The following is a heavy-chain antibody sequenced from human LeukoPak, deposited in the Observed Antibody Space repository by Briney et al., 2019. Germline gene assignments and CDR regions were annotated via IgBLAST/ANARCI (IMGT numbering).Heavy chain of an antibody. CDR2: INSDGSWT. CDR1: GNSW. Sequence: GGSLRLSCAASGNSWMHWVRQAPGKGLVWVSHINSDGSWTSYADSVKGRFTISKDNAKNTMYLQMNNLRAEDTAVYYCVSFYETYWGRGTLVTVSS. CDR3: VSFYETY. J-gene: IGHJ4*02. V-gene: IGHV3-74*01. D-gene: IGHD2-2*01.